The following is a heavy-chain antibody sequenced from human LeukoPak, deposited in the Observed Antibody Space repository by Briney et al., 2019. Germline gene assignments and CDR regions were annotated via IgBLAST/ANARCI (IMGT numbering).Heavy chain of an antibody. CDR1: GFTFDDYA. V-gene: IGHV3-9*01. J-gene: IGHJ2*01. D-gene: IGHD1-1*01. CDR3: TGGLNICDH. CDR2: ISWNSGSI. Sequence: GGSLRLSCAASGFTFDDYAMHWVRQALGKGLEWVSGISWNSGSIGYADSVKGRFTISRDNAKNSLYLQMDSLRTEDTAVYYCTGGLNICDHWGRGTLVTVSS.